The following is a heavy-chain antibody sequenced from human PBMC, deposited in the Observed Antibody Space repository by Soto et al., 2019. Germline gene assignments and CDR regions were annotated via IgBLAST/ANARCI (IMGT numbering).Heavy chain of an antibody. CDR3: AKDTEEIVVVVAASLARYNWFDP. J-gene: IGHJ5*02. CDR1: GFTFSSYA. D-gene: IGHD2-15*01. CDR2: ISGSGGST. V-gene: IGHV3-23*01. Sequence: PGGSLRLSCAASGFTFSSYAMSWVRQAPGKGLEWVSAISGSGGSTYYADSVKGRFTISRDNSKNTLHLQMNSLRAEDTAVYYCAKDTEEIVVVVAASLARYNWFDPWGQGTLVTVSS.